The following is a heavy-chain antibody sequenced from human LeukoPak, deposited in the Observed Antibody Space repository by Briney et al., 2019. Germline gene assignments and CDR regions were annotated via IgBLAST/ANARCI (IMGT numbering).Heavy chain of an antibody. CDR1: GGSISSGGYY. Sequence: SETLSLTCTVSGGSISSGGYYWSWIRQHPGKGLKWIGSVYYSGSTNYSPSLQGRVIISLDTSRNQFSLKLSSVTAADTAVYYCASGDNDPLFDYWGQGALVTVSS. V-gene: IGHV4-31*03. CDR3: ASGDNDPLFDY. CDR2: VYYSGST. D-gene: IGHD1-1*01. J-gene: IGHJ4*02.